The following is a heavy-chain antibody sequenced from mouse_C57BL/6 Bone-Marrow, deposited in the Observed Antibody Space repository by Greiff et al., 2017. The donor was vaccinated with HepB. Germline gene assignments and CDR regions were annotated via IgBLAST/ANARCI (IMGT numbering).Heavy chain of an antibody. Sequence: VQGVESGAELVRPGASVTLSCKASGYTFTDYEMHWVKQTPVHGLEWIGAIDPETGGTAYNQKFKGKAILTADKSSSTAYMELRSLTSEDSAVYYCTGYYYGSSYGYFDVWGTGTTVTVSS. CDR3: TGYYYGSSYGYFDV. D-gene: IGHD1-1*01. CDR2: IDPETGGT. CDR1: GYTFTDYE. J-gene: IGHJ1*03. V-gene: IGHV1-15*01.